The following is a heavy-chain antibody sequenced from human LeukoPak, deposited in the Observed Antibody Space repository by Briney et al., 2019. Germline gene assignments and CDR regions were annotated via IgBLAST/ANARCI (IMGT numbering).Heavy chain of an antibody. J-gene: IGHJ4*02. Sequence: ASVKVSYTASGYTFTLYYMHWVRQAPGQGLEWMGRINPNSGGANYARKFQGRVTMTRDTSISTAYMELSRLRSDDTAVYYCARQKDAYYFDYWGQGTLVTVSS. V-gene: IGHV1-2*02. CDR2: INPNSGGA. CDR3: ARQKDAYYFDY. CDR1: GYTFTLYY.